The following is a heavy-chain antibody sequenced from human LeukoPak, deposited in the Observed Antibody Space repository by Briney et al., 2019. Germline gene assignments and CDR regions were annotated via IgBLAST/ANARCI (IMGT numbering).Heavy chain of an antibody. CDR3: TRRRSGWPFGF. Sequence: SETLSLTCAVSGGSISSSGSYWGLIRQPPGKGLEWVGSLFYSGSASYNPSLKSRVTISVDTSKNRFSLKLSSVTAADTAVYYCTRRRSGWPFGFWGQGTLVTVSS. V-gene: IGHV4-39*01. J-gene: IGHJ4*02. D-gene: IGHD6-19*01. CDR1: GGSISSSGSY. CDR2: LFYSGSA.